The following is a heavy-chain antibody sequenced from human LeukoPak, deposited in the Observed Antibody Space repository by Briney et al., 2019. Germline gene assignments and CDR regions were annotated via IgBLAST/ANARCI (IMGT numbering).Heavy chain of an antibody. D-gene: IGHD6-19*01. V-gene: IGHV3-7*01. CDR1: GFSFSNSW. CDR3: VRISTAVAGADY. J-gene: IGHJ4*02. CDR2: IKQDGSER. Sequence: GGSLRLSCAASGFSFSNSWMSWVRQAPGKGLEWVANIKQDGSERYYVDSVKGRFTISRDNIKNSLYLQMDSLRAEDTAVYYCVRISTAVAGADYWGQGTLVTVSS.